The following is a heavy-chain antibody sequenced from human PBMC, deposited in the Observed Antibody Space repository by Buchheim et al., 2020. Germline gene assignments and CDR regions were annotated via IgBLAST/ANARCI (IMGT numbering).Heavy chain of an antibody. Sequence: EVQLLESGGDLVQPGGSLRLSCVGSGFTFSSYAMTWVRQAPGKGLEWVSSITNSGDRTYYADSVKGRFTISRDHAKSTAYLQMNSLRAEDTAVYYCANGGPEYTYAYGYWGQGTL. CDR1: GFTFSSYA. V-gene: IGHV3-23*01. D-gene: IGHD3-16*01. CDR2: ITNSGDRT. CDR3: ANGGPEYTYAYGY. J-gene: IGHJ1*01.